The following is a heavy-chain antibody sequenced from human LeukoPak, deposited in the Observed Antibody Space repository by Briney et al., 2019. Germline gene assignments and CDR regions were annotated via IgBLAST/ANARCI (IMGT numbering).Heavy chain of an antibody. CDR3: ARDGYSSHAFDI. D-gene: IGHD1-26*01. Sequence: GRSLRLSCAASGFTFSSYGMHWVRQAPGKGLEWVAVIWYDGSNKYYADSVKGRFTISRDNSKNTLYLQMNSLRAEDTAVYYCARDGYSSHAFDIWGQGTMVTVSS. V-gene: IGHV3-33*01. J-gene: IGHJ3*02. CDR2: IWYDGSNK. CDR1: GFTFSSYG.